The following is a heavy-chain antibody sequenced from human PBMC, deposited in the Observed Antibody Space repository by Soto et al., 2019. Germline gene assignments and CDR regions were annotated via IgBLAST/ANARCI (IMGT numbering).Heavy chain of an antibody. CDR3: AKVPWGSSRTGGFDY. V-gene: IGHV3-23*01. CDR1: GFTFTHYA. Sequence: EVQLLESGGDLVQPGGSLRLSCVVSGFTFTHYAMNWVRQAPGKGLEWVSAITGTDNTYYADSVQGRFTISRDSFDSTIYLQINSLKAEDTAVYYCAKVPWGSSRTGGFDYWGQGTLVTVSS. J-gene: IGHJ4*02. CDR2: ITGTDNT. D-gene: IGHD6-6*01.